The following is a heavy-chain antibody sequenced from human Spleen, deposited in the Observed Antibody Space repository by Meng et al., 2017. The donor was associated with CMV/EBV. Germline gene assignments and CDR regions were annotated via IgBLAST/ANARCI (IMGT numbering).Heavy chain of an antibody. D-gene: IGHD3-3*01. Sequence: GESLKISCAASGFTFSRYSVNWVRQAPGKGLEWVSYISSSSTTIYYADSVKGRFTISRDNAKNSLFLQMNSLRVEDMAVYYCARDGKPYSNYDFFKGYYGMDVWGQGTTVTVSS. CDR3: ARDGKPYSNYDFFKGYYGMDV. CDR1: GFTFSRYS. J-gene: IGHJ6*02. CDR2: ISSSSTTI. V-gene: IGHV3-48*04.